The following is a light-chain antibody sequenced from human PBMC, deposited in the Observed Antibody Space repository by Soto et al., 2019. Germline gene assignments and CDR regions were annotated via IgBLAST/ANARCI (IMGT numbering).Light chain of an antibody. V-gene: IGLV2-23*02. Sequence: QSVLTQPASVSGSPGQSITISCTGNISNVGNYNLVSWYQQHPGKAPKLIIYEVNKRPSGVSNRFSGSKSGNTASLTISGLQTEDEAEYYCCSYAGGRVFGGGTQLTVL. CDR3: CSYAGGRV. J-gene: IGLJ3*02. CDR2: EVN. CDR1: ISNVGNYNL.